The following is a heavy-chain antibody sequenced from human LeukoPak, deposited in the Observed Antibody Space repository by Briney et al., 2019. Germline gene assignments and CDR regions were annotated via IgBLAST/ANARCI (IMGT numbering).Heavy chain of an antibody. Sequence: PSETLSLTCTVSGGSISSSSYYWGWIRQPPGKGLEWIGSIYYSGSTYYNPSLKSRVTISVDTSKNQFSLKLSSVTAADTAVYYCARAPGTIFGVVTETNWFDPWGQGTLVTVSS. CDR1: GGSISSSSYY. CDR2: IYYSGST. CDR3: ARAPGTIFGVVTETNWFDP. V-gene: IGHV4-39*07. J-gene: IGHJ5*02. D-gene: IGHD3-3*01.